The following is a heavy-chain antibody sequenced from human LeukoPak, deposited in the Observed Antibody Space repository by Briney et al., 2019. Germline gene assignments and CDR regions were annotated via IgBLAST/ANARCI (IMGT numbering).Heavy chain of an antibody. CDR2: MNPSSGGT. Sequence: ASVKVSCKASGYTFIDYYIHWVRQAPGQGLEWMGWMNPSSGGTNYAQKFQGRVTMTRDTSISTAYMELSRLTSDDTAVYYCATLGYCSGGSCSQGDYWGQGTLVTVSS. J-gene: IGHJ4*02. CDR1: GYTFIDYY. V-gene: IGHV1-2*02. D-gene: IGHD2-15*01. CDR3: ATLGYCSGGSCSQGDY.